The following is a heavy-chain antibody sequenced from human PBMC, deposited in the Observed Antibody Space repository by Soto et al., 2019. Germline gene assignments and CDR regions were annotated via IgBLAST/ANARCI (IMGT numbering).Heavy chain of an antibody. J-gene: IGHJ6*02. CDR3: ARDGGFCTNGVCPVYYYYGMDV. CDR1: GGSISSGEYY. V-gene: IGHV4-30-4*01. D-gene: IGHD2-8*01. CDR2: IYYSGTT. Sequence: SETLSLTCTVSGGSISSGEYYWSWIRQPPGEGLEWIGNIYYSGTTYNNPSLKSRVTISVDTSNNKFSLKLSSVTAADTAVYYFARDGGFCTNGVCPVYYYYGMDVWGQGTTVT.